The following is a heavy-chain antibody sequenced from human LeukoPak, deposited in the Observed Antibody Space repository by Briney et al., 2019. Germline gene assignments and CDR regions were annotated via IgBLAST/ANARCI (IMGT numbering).Heavy chain of an antibody. Sequence: GESLKISCKASGYSFSTYWVAWVRQMPGKGLEWMGIIYPGDSDTRYSPSFQGQVTISADKSISTAYLQWSSLKASDTAMYYCARLRPQDAFDIWGQGTMVTVSS. CDR1: GYSFSTYW. CDR3: ARLRPQDAFDI. J-gene: IGHJ3*02. CDR2: IYPGDSDT. V-gene: IGHV5-51*01.